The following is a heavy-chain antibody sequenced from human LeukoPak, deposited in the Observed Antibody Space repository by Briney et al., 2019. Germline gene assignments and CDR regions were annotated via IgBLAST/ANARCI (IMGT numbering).Heavy chain of an antibody. J-gene: IGHJ5*01. V-gene: IGHV5-51*01. CDR1: GYTFTSYW. D-gene: IGHD2-21*02. CDR2: IYPGDSDT. Sequence: GESLKISCQGSGYTFTSYWIGWVRQMPVKGLEWMGSIYPGDSDTKYSPSFQGQVTISVDKSTNTAYLQWKSLRASDTAMYYCARGDVVRGVSWFDSWGQGALVTVSS. CDR3: ARGDVVRGVSWFDS.